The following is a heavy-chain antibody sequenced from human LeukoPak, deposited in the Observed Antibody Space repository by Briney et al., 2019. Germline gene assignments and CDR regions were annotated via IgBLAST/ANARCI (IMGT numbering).Heavy chain of an antibody. J-gene: IGHJ4*02. CDR3: ARAAGYYDRSGPPGG. V-gene: IGHV1-8*01. CDR2: RNPNSGNT. D-gene: IGHD3-22*01. Sequence: ASVKVSCKASGYTFTSYDINWVRQATGQGIEWMGWRNPNSGNTGYAQKFQGRVTMTRNTSISTAYMELSSLRSEDTAVYYCARAAGYYDRSGPPGGWGQGTLVTVSS. CDR1: GYTFTSYD.